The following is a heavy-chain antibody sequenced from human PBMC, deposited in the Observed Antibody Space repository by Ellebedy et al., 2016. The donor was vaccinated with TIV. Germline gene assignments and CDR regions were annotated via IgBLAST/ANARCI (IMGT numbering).Heavy chain of an antibody. CDR1: GFTFSDYT. CDR2: ISSSGSTI. V-gene: IGHV3-11*01. D-gene: IGHD5-24*01. J-gene: IGHJ4*02. CDR3: AREVMATGELGFEY. Sequence: PGGSLRLSCAASGFTFSDYTMSRIRQAPGKGLEWVSYISSSGSTIYYADSVKGRFTISRDNAKNSLYLQMNSLRAEDTAVYYCAREVMATGELGFEYWGQGTLVTVSS.